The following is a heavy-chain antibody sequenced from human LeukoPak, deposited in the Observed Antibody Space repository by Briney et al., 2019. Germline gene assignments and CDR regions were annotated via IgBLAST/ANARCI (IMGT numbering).Heavy chain of an antibody. J-gene: IGHJ4*02. V-gene: IGHV4-39*01. CDR2: IYYSGST. D-gene: IGHD1-26*01. CDR1: GGSISSSSYY. CDR3: ARTARWELTQYYFDY. Sequence: SETLSLTCTVSGGSISSSSYYWGWIRQPPGKGLEWIGSIYYSGSTYYNPSLKSRVTISVDTSKNQFSLKLSSVTAADTAVYCCARTARWELTQYYFDYWGQGTLVTVSS.